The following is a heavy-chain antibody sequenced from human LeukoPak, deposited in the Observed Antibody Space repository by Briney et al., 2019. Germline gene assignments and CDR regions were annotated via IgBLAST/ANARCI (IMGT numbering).Heavy chain of an antibody. V-gene: IGHV3-23*01. CDR1: GFTFSSYA. D-gene: IGHD1-26*01. J-gene: IGHJ4*02. Sequence: GGSLRLSCAASGFTFSSYAMSWVRQAPGKGLEWVSAISGSGGSTYYADPVKGRFTISRHNSKNTLYLQMNSLRAEDTAVYYCAGSGSPALYYWGQGTLVTVFS. CDR3: AGSGSPALYY. CDR2: ISGSGGST.